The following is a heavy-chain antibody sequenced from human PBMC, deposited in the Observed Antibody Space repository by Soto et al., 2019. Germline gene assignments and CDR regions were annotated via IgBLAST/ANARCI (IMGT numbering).Heavy chain of an antibody. CDR2: ISGSGGST. D-gene: IGHD3-16*01. CDR1: GFTFSSYA. CDR3: AKGLQGERSDSVY. J-gene: IGHJ4*02. V-gene: IGHV3-23*01. Sequence: EVQLLESGGGLVQPGGSLRLSCAASGFTFSSYAMSWVRQAPGKGLEWVSAISGSGGSTYYADSVKGRFTISRDNSKNRLYLQMNSLRAEGTAVYYCAKGLQGERSDSVYWGQGTLVTVSS.